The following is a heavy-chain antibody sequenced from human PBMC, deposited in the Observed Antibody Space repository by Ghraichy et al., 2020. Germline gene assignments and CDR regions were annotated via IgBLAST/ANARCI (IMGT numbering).Heavy chain of an antibody. CDR1: GFTFSSYA. Sequence: GGSLRLSCAASGFTFSSYAMSWVRQAPGKGLEWVSGISGSGTSTYYADSVKGRFTISRDNSKNTLYLQMNSLRAEDTAVYYCAKDNSFHYSDSGAYLVTWGQGTLVTVSS. CDR2: ISGSGTST. V-gene: IGHV3-23*01. CDR3: AKDNSFHYSDSGAYLVT. D-gene: IGHD3-22*01. J-gene: IGHJ5*02.